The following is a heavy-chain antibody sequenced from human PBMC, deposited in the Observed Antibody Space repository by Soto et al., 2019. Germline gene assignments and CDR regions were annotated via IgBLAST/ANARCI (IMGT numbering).Heavy chain of an antibody. CDR1: GDSIISSSYY. J-gene: IGHJ3*02. D-gene: IGHD3-9*01. Sequence: SETLSLTCTVSGDSIISSSYYWGWIRQPPGKGLEWIGSIYYSGSTYYNPSLKSRVTISVDTSKNQFSLKLSSVTAADTAVYYCAREGSYYDILTGYSGGGFDIWGQGTMVT. V-gene: IGHV4-39*02. CDR3: AREGSYYDILTGYSGGGFDI. CDR2: IYYSGST.